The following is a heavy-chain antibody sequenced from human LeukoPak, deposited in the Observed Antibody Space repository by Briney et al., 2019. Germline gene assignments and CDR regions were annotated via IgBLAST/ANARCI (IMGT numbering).Heavy chain of an antibody. D-gene: IGHD6-19*01. J-gene: IGHJ4*02. CDR1: GYTFTGYY. Sequence: ASVKVSCKASGYTFTGYYMHWVRQAPGQGLEWMGWINPNSGGTNYAQKFQGRVTMTRDTSISTAYMELSRLRSDDTAVYYCAKVSSGLVRDFDYWGQGTLVTVSS. CDR3: AKVSSGLVRDFDY. CDR2: INPNSGGT. V-gene: IGHV1-2*02.